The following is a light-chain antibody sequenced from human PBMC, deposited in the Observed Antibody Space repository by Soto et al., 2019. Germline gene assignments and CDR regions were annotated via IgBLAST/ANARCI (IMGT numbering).Light chain of an antibody. CDR1: QSVSSY. V-gene: IGKV3-11*01. J-gene: IGKJ2*01. CDR2: DAS. Sequence: EIVLTQSPATLSLSPGERVTLSCRASQSVSSYLAWYQQKPGQAPRLLIYDASNRSTGIPARFSGSGYGTDFSLPISSLEPDDFAVNYCQQRSNWPQYTFGQGTKLEIK. CDR3: QQRSNWPQYT.